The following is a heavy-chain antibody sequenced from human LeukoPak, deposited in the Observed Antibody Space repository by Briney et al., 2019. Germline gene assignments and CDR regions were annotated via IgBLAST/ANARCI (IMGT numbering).Heavy chain of an antibody. Sequence: PSETLSLTCTVSGGSISSYYWSWIRQPPGKGLEWIGYIYYSGSTNYNPSLKSRVTISVDTSKNQFSLKLSSVTAADTAVYYCAKGTGAAADLYHYYGMDVWGQGTTVTVSS. D-gene: IGHD6-13*01. V-gene: IGHV4-59*01. CDR3: AKGTGAAADLYHYYGMDV. CDR2: IYYSGST. J-gene: IGHJ6*02. CDR1: GGSISSYY.